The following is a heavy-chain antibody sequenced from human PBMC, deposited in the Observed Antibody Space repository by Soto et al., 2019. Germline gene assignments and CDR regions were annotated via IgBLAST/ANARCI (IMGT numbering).Heavy chain of an antibody. J-gene: IGHJ6*02. CDR1: GFTFRNYN. CDR3: VWQQDYYYGRAV. V-gene: IGHV3-15*01. D-gene: IGHD6-13*01. Sequence: GGSLRLSCAASGFTFRNYNMNWVRQAPGKGLEWVSHISIGGTTDYGAPVKGRFIISRDDSKNMFYLQMNSLKSEDTAVYYCVWQQDYYYGRAVWGQGTTVTVSS. CDR2: ISIGGTT.